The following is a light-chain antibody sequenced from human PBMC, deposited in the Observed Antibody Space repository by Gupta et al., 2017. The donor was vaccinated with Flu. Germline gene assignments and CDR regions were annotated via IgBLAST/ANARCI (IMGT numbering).Light chain of an antibody. J-gene: IGLJ3*02. CDR3: GTWDSSLSAGV. CDR2: DNN. Sequence: QSLFSRRPSVSPAPGRTVTPSCSGSSTNIGNNDVSWYQQLPGTAPKLLIYDNNKRPSGIPDRFSGSKSGTSATLGITGPQAGDEADYYCGTWDSSLSAGVFGGGTKLTVL. V-gene: IGLV1-51*01. CDR1: STNIGNND.